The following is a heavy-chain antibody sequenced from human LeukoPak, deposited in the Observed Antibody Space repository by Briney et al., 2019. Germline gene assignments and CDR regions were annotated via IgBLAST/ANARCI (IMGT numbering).Heavy chain of an antibody. CDR3: ATDFAHPIAAAGMFDY. D-gene: IGHD6-13*01. V-gene: IGHV1-24*01. CDR1: GYTLTELS. CDR2: FDPEDGET. Sequence: ASVTVSCKVSGYTLTELSMHWVRQAPGKGLEWMGGFDPEDGETIYAQKFQGRVTMTEDTSTDTAYMELSSLRSEDTAVYYCATDFAHPIAAAGMFDYWGQGTLVTVSS. J-gene: IGHJ4*02.